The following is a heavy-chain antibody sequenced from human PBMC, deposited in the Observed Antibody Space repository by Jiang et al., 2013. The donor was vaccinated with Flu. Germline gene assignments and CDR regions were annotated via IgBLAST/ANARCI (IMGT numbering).Heavy chain of an antibody. D-gene: IGHD3-22*01. CDR2: IYYSGST. CDR1: GGSISSSSYY. Sequence: LLKPSETLSLTCTVSGGSISSSSYYWGWIRQPPGKGLEWIGSIYYSGSTYYNPSLKSRVTISVDTSKNQFSLKLSSVTAADTAVYYCARRMVDQYYFDSSGYPSRSWFDPWGQGTPGHRLL. J-gene: IGHJ5*02. V-gene: IGHV4-39*07. CDR3: ARRMVDQYYFDSSGYPSRSWFDP.